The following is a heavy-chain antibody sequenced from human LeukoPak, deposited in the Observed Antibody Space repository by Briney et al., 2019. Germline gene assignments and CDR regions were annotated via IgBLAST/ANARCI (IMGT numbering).Heavy chain of an antibody. CDR2: ISGSGGST. D-gene: IGHD3-22*01. CDR3: AKRAGAAAYYYFDL. CDR1: GFILSNYA. J-gene: IGHJ2*01. Sequence: PGGSLRLSCAASGFILSNYAVSWVRQAPGKGLEWVSAISGSGGSTYYADSVKGRFTISRDNSKNTPYLQMNSLRADDTAGYYCAKRAGAAAYYYFDLWGRGTLVTVSS. V-gene: IGHV3-23*01.